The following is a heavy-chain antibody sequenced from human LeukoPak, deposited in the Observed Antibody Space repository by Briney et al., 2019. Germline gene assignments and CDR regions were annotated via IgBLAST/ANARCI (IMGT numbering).Heavy chain of an antibody. CDR1: GGSFSGYY. Sequence: SETLSLTCAVYGGSFSGYYWSWIRQPPGKGLEWIGSIYHSGSTYYNPSLKSRVTISVDTSKNQFSLKLSSVTAADTAVYYCARVGSGAIYVDWGQGTLVTVSS. CDR3: ARVGSGAIYVD. CDR2: IYHSGST. D-gene: IGHD2-15*01. V-gene: IGHV4-34*01. J-gene: IGHJ4*02.